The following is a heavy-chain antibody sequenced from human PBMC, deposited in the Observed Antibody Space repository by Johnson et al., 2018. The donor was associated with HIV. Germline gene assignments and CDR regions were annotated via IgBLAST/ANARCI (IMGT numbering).Heavy chain of an antibody. CDR1: GFTFSNAW. D-gene: IGHD3-22*01. J-gene: IGHJ3*02. V-gene: IGHV3-15*01. CDR2: IKSKTDGGTT. CDR3: TTDPRSDYDSKGYYYPLDAFDI. Sequence: VQLVESGGGLVKPGGSLRLSCAASGFTFSNAWMSWVRQAPGKGLEWVGRIKSKTDGGTTDYAVPVKGRFTISRDDSKNTLYLQMNSLKTEDTAVYYCTTDPRSDYDSKGYYYPLDAFDIWGQGTMVTVAS.